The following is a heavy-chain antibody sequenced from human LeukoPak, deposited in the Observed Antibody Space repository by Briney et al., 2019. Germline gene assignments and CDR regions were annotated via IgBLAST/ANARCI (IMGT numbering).Heavy chain of an antibody. CDR1: GYTFTRYY. J-gene: IGHJ5*02. CDR2: INPNSGGT. D-gene: IGHD6-19*01. Sequence: ASVKVSFKASGYTFTRYYMHWVRQAPGQGLEWMGWINPNSGGTNYAQKFQGRVTMTRDTSISTAYMELSRLRSDDTAVYYCARDPTLGIAVAGTHWFDPWGQGTLVTVSS. V-gene: IGHV1-2*02. CDR3: ARDPTLGIAVAGTHWFDP.